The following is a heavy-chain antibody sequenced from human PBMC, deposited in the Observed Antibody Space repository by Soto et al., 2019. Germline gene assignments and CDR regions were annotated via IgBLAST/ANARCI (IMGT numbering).Heavy chain of an antibody. CDR1: GSRFSNYV. D-gene: IGHD2-8*01. CDR3: AREGRGKKADYNGLVSLGY. CDR2: IIPIFNST. Sequence: QVPLVQSGAEVKTPGSSLKVSCKVSGSRFSNYVISWVRQAPGHGLEWLGRIIPIFNSTKYAQSFQGRVTITADKSTRTASLELSSLRSDDTAVYYCAREGRGKKADYNGLVSLGYWGQGTLVTVSS. V-gene: IGHV1-69*06. J-gene: IGHJ4*02.